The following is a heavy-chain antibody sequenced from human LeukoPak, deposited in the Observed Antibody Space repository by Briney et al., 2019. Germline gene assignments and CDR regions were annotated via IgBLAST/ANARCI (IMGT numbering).Heavy chain of an antibody. D-gene: IGHD6-13*01. CDR1: GGTFSSYA. J-gene: IGHJ5*02. V-gene: IGHV1-69*05. CDR3: ARGVAAAGHNWFDP. Sequence: SVKVSCKASGGTFSSYAISWVRQAPGQGLEWMGGIIPIFGTANYAQKFQGRVTITTDESTSTAYMELSSLRSEDTAVYYCARGVAAAGHNWFDPWGQGTLVTVSS. CDR2: IIPIFGTA.